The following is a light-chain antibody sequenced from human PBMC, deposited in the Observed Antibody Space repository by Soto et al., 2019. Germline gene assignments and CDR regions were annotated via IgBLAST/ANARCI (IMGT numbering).Light chain of an antibody. CDR2: DAS. Sequence: VLGGSPTTLSLFPGERATLSCRASQSVSSYLAWYQQKPGQAPRLLIYDASNRATGIPARFSGSGSGTDFTLTISSLEPEDFAVYYCQQRSNWPPTFGQGTKVDIK. J-gene: IGKJ1*01. CDR1: QSVSSY. CDR3: QQRSNWPPT. V-gene: IGKV3-11*01.